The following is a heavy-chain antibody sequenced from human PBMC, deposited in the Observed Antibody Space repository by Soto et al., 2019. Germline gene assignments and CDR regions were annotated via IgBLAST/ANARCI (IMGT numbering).Heavy chain of an antibody. V-gene: IGHV3-30-3*01. CDR1: GFTFSHYA. D-gene: IGHD6-19*01. J-gene: IGHJ4*02. CDR3: TIKWLAFKMTYYFDY. Sequence: QVQLVESGGGVVQPGRSLRLSCAASGFTFSHYAMHWVRQAPGTGLEWVAVISHDGNNKYYAASVKGRFTISRDNSKNTLYMQRDSLRAEDTSMYYCTIKWLAFKMTYYFDYWGQGTLVTVSS. CDR2: ISHDGNNK.